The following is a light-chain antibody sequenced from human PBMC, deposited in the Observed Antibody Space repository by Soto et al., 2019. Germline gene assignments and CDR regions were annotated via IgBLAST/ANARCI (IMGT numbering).Light chain of an antibody. CDR1: SSDVGGYKY. J-gene: IGLJ2*01. V-gene: IGLV2-14*01. CDR2: EVS. CDR3: SSFSSTTDTTVV. Sequence: QSALTQPASVSGSPGQSITISCTGTSSDVGGYKYVSWYQQHPGKAPKLIIYEVSNRPSGVPNRFAASKSGNTASLTISRLQAEDEADYCYSSFSSTTDTTVVLGGGPKLTVL.